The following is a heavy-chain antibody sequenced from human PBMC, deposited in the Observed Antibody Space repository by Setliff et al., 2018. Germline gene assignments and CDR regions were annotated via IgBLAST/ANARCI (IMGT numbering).Heavy chain of an antibody. CDR1: GYSFTDYG. D-gene: IGHD3-22*01. V-gene: IGHV1-18*01. CDR2: ISSYNGKA. Sequence: ASVKVSCKASGYSFTDYGIAWVRQAPGQGLEWMGWISSYNGKAYYAQKFQGRVTLTTDTSATTAYMELKNLRSDDTAVYYCARINFYVSSGYYYAPDFWGQGTLVTVSS. J-gene: IGHJ4*02. CDR3: ARINFYVSSGYYYAPDF.